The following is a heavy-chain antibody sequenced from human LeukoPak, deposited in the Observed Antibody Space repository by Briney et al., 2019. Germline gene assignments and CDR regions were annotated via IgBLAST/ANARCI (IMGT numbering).Heavy chain of an antibody. Sequence: SVKVSCKASGGTVSSYAITWGRQSPGQRLEWMGRIIPIFGTANYAQKFQGRVTITTDESTSTAHMELSSLRSEDTAVYYCASTGTLGYCSSTSCFDDAFDIWGQGTMVTVSS. D-gene: IGHD2-2*01. CDR2: IIPIFGTA. CDR3: ASTGTLGYCSSTSCFDDAFDI. CDR1: GGTVSSYA. J-gene: IGHJ3*02. V-gene: IGHV1-69*05.